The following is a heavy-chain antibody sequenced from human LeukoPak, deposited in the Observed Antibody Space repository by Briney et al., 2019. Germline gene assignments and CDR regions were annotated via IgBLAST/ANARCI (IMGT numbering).Heavy chain of an antibody. CDR1: GYSISRAYY. D-gene: IGHD6-19*01. Sequence: SETLSLTCSVYGYSISRAYYWGWIRQPPGKGLEWIGSIYHSGSTYYNPSLKSRVTISLYTSKNQVSLQLSSVTAADTAVYFCARDCRIAGAGYYYFDYWGPGTLVTISS. J-gene: IGHJ4*02. V-gene: IGHV4-38-2*02. CDR3: ARDCRIAGAGYYYFDY. CDR2: IYHSGST.